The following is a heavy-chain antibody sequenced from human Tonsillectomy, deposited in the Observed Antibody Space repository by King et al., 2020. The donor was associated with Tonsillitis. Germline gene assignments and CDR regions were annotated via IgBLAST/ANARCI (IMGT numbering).Heavy chain of an antibody. V-gene: IGHV1-69*01. CDR2: IIPILGTA. CDR1: GGTFSSYA. J-gene: IGHJ5*02. CDR3: AREGGDRVVVPAAIPVWVWFDP. Sequence: QLVQSGAEVKKPGSSVKVSCKASGGTFSSYAISWVRQAPGQGLEWMGGIIPILGTANYAQKFQGRVTITADESTSTAYMELSSLRSEDTGVYYCAREGGDRVVVPAAIPVWVWFDPWGQGTLVTVSS. D-gene: IGHD2-2*01.